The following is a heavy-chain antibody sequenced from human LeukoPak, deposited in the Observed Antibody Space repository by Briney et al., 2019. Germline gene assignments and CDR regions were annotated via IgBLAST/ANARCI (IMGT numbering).Heavy chain of an antibody. CDR3: AKSGHCFYYVDV. CDR1: AGSITDHY. D-gene: IGHD5-12*01. Sequence: PSETLSLTCSVSAGSITDHYWSWLRQPPGKGLELIGYIYKSGKSNSHPSLKSRVTLSIDTSKDQFSLRLSSVTAADTALYYCAKSGHCFYYVDVGGKGIAVIVS. CDR2: IYKSGKS. J-gene: IGHJ6*03. V-gene: IGHV4-4*08.